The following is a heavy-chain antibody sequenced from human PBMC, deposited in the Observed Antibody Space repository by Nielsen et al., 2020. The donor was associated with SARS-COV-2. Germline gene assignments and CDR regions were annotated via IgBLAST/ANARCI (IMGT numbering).Heavy chain of an antibody. CDR2: VYYSGVT. J-gene: IGHJ3*02. CDR3: ARVVLDYDFWGNYSVGTTFII. Sequence: SETLSLTCNVSGGSVSSGIYYWSWIRQPPGKGLEWMGYVYYSGVTDYNPSLRSRVTMSVDTSKNQFSLRLSSVTAADTAVYYCARVVLDYDFWGNYSVGTTFIIWGQGTTVTVSS. V-gene: IGHV4-61*01. D-gene: IGHD3-3*01. CDR1: GGSVSSGIYY.